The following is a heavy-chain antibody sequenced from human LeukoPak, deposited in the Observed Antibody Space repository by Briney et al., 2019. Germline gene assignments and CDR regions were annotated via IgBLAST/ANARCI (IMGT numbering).Heavy chain of an antibody. J-gene: IGHJ4*02. Sequence: PGGSLRLSCAASGFTFSSYAMSWVRQAPGKGLEWVSAISSSGGSTYYADPVKGRFTISRDNSKNTLYLQMNSLRAQDTAVYYCAKAVFITMVRGVTPHHFAYWGQGTLVTASP. CDR2: ISSSGGST. D-gene: IGHD3-10*01. CDR3: AKAVFITMVRGVTPHHFAY. CDR1: GFTFSSYA. V-gene: IGHV3-23*01.